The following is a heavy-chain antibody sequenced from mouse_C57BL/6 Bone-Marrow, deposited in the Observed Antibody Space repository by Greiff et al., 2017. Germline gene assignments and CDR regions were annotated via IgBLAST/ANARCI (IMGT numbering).Heavy chain of an antibody. CDR2: IHPNSGST. D-gene: IGHD2-3*01. Sequence: QVQLQQSGAELVKPGASVKLSCKASGYTFTSYWMHWVKQRPGQGLEWIGMIHPNSGSTNYNEKFKSKATLTVDKSSSTAYMQLSSLTSEDSAVSYCARSPYDGYYGFAYWGQGTLVTVSA. CDR3: ARSPYDGYYGFAY. J-gene: IGHJ3*01. V-gene: IGHV1-64*01. CDR1: GYTFTSYW.